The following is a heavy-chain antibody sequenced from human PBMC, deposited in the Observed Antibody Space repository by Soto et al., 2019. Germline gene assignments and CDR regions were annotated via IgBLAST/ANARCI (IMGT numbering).Heavy chain of an antibody. CDR1: GGSFSGYY. V-gene: IGHV4-34*01. J-gene: IGHJ4*02. CDR3: ARHDGSRRTDY. CDR2: INHSGST. D-gene: IGHD3-10*01. Sequence: LETLSLTCAVYGGSFSGYYWTWIRQPPETGLEWIGEINHSGSTNYNPSLKSRVTISVDTSKNQFSLKLSSVTAADAAVYFCARHDGSRRTDYRAQRALVTVSS.